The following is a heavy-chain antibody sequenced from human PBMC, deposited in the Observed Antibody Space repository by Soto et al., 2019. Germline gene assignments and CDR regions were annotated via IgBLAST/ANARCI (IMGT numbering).Heavy chain of an antibody. V-gene: IGHV1-69*06. J-gene: IGHJ6*02. Sequence: SVKVSCKASGGTFSSYAISWVRQAPGQGLEWMGGIIPIFGTANYAQKFQGRVTITADKSTSTAYMELSSLRSEDTAVYYCAGQFGVVIIMEPYYYYGMDVWGQGTTVTVSS. CDR2: IIPIFGTA. CDR1: GGTFSSYA. CDR3: AGQFGVVIIMEPYYYYGMDV. D-gene: IGHD3-3*01.